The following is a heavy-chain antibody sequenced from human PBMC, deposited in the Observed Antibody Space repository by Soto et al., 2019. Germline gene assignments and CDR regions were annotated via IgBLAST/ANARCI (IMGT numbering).Heavy chain of an antibody. Sequence: EVQLVESGGNLVQPGGSLRLSCVVSGFTFSTYWMAWVRQAPGKGLEWVANIREDGGSEYYVGSVRGRFTISRDNTKNLLFLQMNGLRVDDTAVYYCVRDGPGAAAATTRVDFDYRGQGTLVTVSS. D-gene: IGHD1-26*01. CDR3: VRDGPGAAAATTRVDFDY. V-gene: IGHV3-7*05. CDR1: GFTFSTYW. J-gene: IGHJ4*02. CDR2: IREDGGSE.